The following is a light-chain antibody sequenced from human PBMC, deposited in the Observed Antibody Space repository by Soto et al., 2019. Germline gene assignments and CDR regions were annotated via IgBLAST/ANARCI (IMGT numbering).Light chain of an antibody. CDR1: QGISSF. Sequence: DIQLTQSPSFLSASVGDRVTITCRASQGISSFLAWYQQKPGKAPKLLIYAASTLQSRVPSRFSGSGSGTEFTLTISSLQPGDFATYYCQQLNSYPYTFGLGTKLEIK. J-gene: IGKJ2*01. CDR3: QQLNSYPYT. V-gene: IGKV1-9*01. CDR2: AAS.